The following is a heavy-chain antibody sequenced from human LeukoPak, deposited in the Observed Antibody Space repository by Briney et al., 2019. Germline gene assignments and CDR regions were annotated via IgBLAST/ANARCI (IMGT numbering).Heavy chain of an antibody. J-gene: IGHJ4*02. CDR1: GGTLSNYA. Sequence: ASVKVSCKASGGTLSNYAISWVRQATGQGLEWMGRIITLLDITNYAQTFQGRVTITADTSTSTAYMELGSLRSEDTAVYYCASANGGYGPDYWGQGTLVTVSS. D-gene: IGHD5-12*01. CDR3: ASANGGYGPDY. CDR2: IITLLDIT. V-gene: IGHV1-69*04.